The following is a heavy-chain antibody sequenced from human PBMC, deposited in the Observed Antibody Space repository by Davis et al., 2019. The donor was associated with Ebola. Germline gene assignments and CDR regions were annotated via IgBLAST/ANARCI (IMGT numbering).Heavy chain of an antibody. CDR2: IGGGGDDT. CDR3: AKDSGIVATYCSY. D-gene: IGHD5-12*01. V-gene: IGHV3-23*01. J-gene: IGHJ4*02. CDR1: GFTFNYYA. Sequence: GESLKISCAASGFTFNYYAMSWVRQAPGKGLEWVSLIGGGGDDTYYPDSVKGRFTISRDNSKNTLYLQMNSLRAEDTAVYYCAKDSGIVATYCSYWGQGTLVTVSS.